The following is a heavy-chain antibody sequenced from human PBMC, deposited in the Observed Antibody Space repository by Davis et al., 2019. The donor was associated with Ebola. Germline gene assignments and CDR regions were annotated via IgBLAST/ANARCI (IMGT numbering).Heavy chain of an antibody. V-gene: IGHV3-30*18. CDR2: ISYDGSLK. J-gene: IGHJ1*01. Sequence: PGLSLRLFCKASGFTFSDYGIRWVRQVPGKGLEWVAVISYDGSLKYYVDSVNGRFISSRDNSRNTVYLHINSLRPEDTALYFCVKETDARGSGSYDHWGQGILVTVSS. D-gene: IGHD3-10*01. CDR3: VKETDARGSGSYDH. CDR1: GFTFSDYG.